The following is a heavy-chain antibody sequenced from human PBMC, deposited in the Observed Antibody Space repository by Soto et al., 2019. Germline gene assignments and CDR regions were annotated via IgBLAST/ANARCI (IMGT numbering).Heavy chain of an antibody. CDR2: ISGRTGDT. CDR1: GFPFSSYV. J-gene: IGHJ4*02. Sequence: EVQLLESGGGLVQRGGSLRLSCAASGFPFSSYVMSWVRQAPGKGLEWVSGISGRTGDTAYADSVRGRFTLSRDSSTYTMFLQMNSLRAEDTAVYYCGVQYDYWGQGTLVTVSS. CDR3: GVQYDY. V-gene: IGHV3-23*01.